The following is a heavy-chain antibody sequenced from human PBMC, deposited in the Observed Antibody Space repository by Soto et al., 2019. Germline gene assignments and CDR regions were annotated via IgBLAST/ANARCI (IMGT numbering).Heavy chain of an antibody. D-gene: IGHD5-12*01. J-gene: IGHJ6*02. CDR1: GFTFSSYA. CDR2: ISGSGGST. CDR3: AKALGVRGYSGYDDRRYYYYYYGMDV. V-gene: IGHV3-23*01. Sequence: GGSLRLSCAASGFTFSSYAMSWVRQAPGKGLEWVSAISGSGGSTYYADSVKGRFTISRDNSKNTLYLQMNSLRAEDTAVYYCAKALGVRGYSGYDDRRYYYYYYGMDVWGQGTTVTVSS.